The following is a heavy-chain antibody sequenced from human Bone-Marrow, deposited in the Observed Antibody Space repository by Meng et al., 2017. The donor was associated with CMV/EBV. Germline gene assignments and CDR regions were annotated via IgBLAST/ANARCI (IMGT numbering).Heavy chain of an antibody. CDR3: ARSMLEVNRYYYGMDV. Sequence: GGSLRLSCAASGFTFSSFWMAWVRQAPGKGLEWVGNIKQDESEIQYVGSVNGRFTITRDNAKNSLFLQMNSLRAEDTAVYYCARSMLEVNRYYYGMDVWGEGTPVTVSS. CDR2: IKQDESEI. V-gene: IGHV3-7*01. CDR1: GFTFSSFW. D-gene: IGHD1-1*01. J-gene: IGHJ6*04.